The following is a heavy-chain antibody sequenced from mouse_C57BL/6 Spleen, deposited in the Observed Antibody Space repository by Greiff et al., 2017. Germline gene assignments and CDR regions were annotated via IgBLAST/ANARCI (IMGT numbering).Heavy chain of an antibody. V-gene: IGHV5-16*01. J-gene: IGHJ3*01. CDR1: GFTFSDYY. Sequence: EVKLVESEGGLVQPGSSMKLSCTASGFTFSDYYMAWVRQVPEKGLEWVANINYDGSSTYYLDSLKSRFIISRDNAKNILYLQMSSLKSEDTATYYGARDGGYYYGSSYGFAYWGQGTLVTVSA. CDR2: INYDGSST. CDR3: ARDGGYYYGSSYGFAY. D-gene: IGHD1-1*01.